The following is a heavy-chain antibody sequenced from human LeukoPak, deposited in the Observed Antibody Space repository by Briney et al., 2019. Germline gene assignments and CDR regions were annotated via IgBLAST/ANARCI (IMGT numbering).Heavy chain of an antibody. CDR2: INHSGST. J-gene: IGHJ5*02. CDR3: ARVYYDFWSGYYSGGDWFDP. CDR1: GGSFSGYY. V-gene: IGHV4-34*01. Sequence: SETLSLTCAVYGGSFSGYYWSLIRQPPGKGLEWIGEINHSGSTNYNPSLKSRVTISVDTSKNQFSLKLSSVTAADTAVYYCARVYYDFWSGYYSGGDWFDPWGQGTLVTVSS. D-gene: IGHD3-3*01.